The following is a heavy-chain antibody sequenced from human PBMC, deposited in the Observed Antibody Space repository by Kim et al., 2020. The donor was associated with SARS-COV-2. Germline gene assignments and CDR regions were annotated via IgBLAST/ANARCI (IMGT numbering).Heavy chain of an antibody. V-gene: IGHV1-18*04. Sequence: ASVKVSCKASGYTFNSYGINWVRQAPGQGLEWMGWISAYNGYTNYAQKLQGRVTMTTDTSTSTAYMELRSLRSDDTAVYYCARERYCSSISCDSGMYYYYGMDVWGQGTTVTVSS. D-gene: IGHD2-2*01. CDR1: GYTFNSYG. CDR2: ISAYNGYT. J-gene: IGHJ6*02. CDR3: ARERYCSSISCDSGMYYYYGMDV.